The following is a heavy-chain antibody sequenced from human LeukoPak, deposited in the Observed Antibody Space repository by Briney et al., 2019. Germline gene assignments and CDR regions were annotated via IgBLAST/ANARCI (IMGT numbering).Heavy chain of an antibody. CDR3: GFDIVTGYGAFDI. Sequence: ASVKVSCKASVYTFISYGISWVRQAPGQGLEWMGWISAYNGHTNYAQKLQGRVTMTTDKSTSTAYMELRSLRSDGRAVYYCGFDIVTGYGAFDIWGQGTMVTVSS. CDR1: VYTFISYG. CDR2: ISAYNGHT. D-gene: IGHD3-9*01. J-gene: IGHJ3*02. V-gene: IGHV1-18*01.